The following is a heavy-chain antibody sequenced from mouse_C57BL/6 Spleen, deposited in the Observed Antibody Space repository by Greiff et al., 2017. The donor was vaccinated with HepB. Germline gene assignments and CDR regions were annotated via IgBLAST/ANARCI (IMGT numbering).Heavy chain of an antibody. CDR1: GFNFKNTY. V-gene: IGHV14-3*01. Sequence: VQLQQSVAELVRPGASVKLSCTASGFNFKNTYMHWVKQRPEQGLEWIGRIDPANGNTKYAPKFQGKATVTADTSSNTAYLQLSSLTSEDTAIYYCARDPAYYYFDVWGTGTTVTVSS. CDR3: ARDPAYYYFDV. CDR2: IDPANGNT. J-gene: IGHJ1*03.